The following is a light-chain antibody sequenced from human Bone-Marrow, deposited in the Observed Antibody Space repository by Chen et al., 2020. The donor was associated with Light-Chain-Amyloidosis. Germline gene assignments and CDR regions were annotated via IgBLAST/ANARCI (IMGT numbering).Light chain of an antibody. Sequence: SYELPQPPSVSVSPGPTARLPRPGDDLPTKYAYWYQQKPGQAPVLVIHRDTERPSGISERFSGSSSGTTATLTISGVQAEDEADYHCQSADSSGTYEVIFGGGTKLTVL. CDR1: DLPTKY. CDR2: RDT. V-gene: IGLV3-25*03. J-gene: IGLJ2*01. CDR3: QSADSSGTYEVI.